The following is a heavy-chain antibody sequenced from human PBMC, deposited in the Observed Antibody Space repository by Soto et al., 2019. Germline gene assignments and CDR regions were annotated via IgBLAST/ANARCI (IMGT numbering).Heavy chain of an antibody. D-gene: IGHD5-18*01. Sequence: QVQLVESGGGLVKPGGSLRLSCAASGFTFSDYYMSWIRQAPGKGLEWVSYISSTGSKIYYADSVKGRFTISRDNAKNSLYLQMNSLRAEDTAVYYCARDKDTAMARAYYYYYGMDAWGQGTTVTVSS. CDR2: ISSTGSKI. J-gene: IGHJ6*02. V-gene: IGHV3-11*01. CDR1: GFTFSDYY. CDR3: ARDKDTAMARAYYYYYGMDA.